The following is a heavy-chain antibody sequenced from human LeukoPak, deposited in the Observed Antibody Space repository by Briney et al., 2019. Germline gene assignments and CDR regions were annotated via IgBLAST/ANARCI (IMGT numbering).Heavy chain of an antibody. CDR2: MWYDGSIK. D-gene: IGHD5-24*01. Sequence: PRGSLRLSCAAAGFTFSNYGMHWVRQAPGNGLEWLAIMWYDGSIKYYADSAKGRFTISRDNSKNTVFLQMNSLRAEDTAVYYCARGRDGYNYYYYYYMDVWGKGTTVTVTS. V-gene: IGHV3-33*02. CDR1: GFTFSNYG. J-gene: IGHJ6*03. CDR3: ARGRDGYNYYYYYYMDV.